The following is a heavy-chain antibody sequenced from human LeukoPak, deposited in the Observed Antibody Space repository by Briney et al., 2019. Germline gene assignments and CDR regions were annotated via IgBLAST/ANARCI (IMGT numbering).Heavy chain of an antibody. J-gene: IGHJ4*02. Sequence: SETLSLTCTVSGGSISSYYWSWIRQPPGRGLEWIGYIHYSGSTNSNPSLKSRVTISVDTSKNQFSLKLSSVTAADTAVYYCARVAGYSSSWYRAYFDYWGQGTLVTVSS. D-gene: IGHD6-13*01. CDR2: IHYSGST. V-gene: IGHV4-59*01. CDR1: GGSISSYY. CDR3: ARVAGYSSSWYRAYFDY.